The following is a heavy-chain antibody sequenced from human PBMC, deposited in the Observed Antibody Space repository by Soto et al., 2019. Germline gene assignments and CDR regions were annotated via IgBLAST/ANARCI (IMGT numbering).Heavy chain of an antibody. V-gene: IGHV4-39*01. CDR3: ARRARSITIFGVVMENWFDP. J-gene: IGHJ5*02. CDR2: TYYSGST. D-gene: IGHD3-3*01. CDR1: GGSISSSSYY. Sequence: PSETLSLTCTVSGGSISSSSYYWGWIRQPPGKGLEWIGSTYYSGSTYYNPSLRSRVTISVDTSKNQFSLKLSSVTAADTAVYYCARRARSITIFGVVMENWFDPWGQGTLVTVSS.